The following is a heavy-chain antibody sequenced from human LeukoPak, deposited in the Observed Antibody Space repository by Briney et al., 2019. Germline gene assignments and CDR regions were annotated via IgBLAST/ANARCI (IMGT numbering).Heavy chain of an antibody. V-gene: IGHV1-2*02. CDR2: INPNTGGT. Sequence: GASVKVPCKASGYTFTGYYMHWVRQAPGQGLEWMGFINPNTGGTNYARKFQGRVTMTRDTSISTAYMELSRLRSDDTAVYYCARALFEWGSYRDAFDIWGQGTMVTVSS. CDR1: GYTFTGYY. CDR3: ARALFEWGSYRDAFDI. D-gene: IGHD3-16*02. J-gene: IGHJ3*02.